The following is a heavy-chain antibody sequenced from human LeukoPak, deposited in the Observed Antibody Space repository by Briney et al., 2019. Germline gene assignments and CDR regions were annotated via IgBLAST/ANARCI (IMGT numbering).Heavy chain of an antibody. D-gene: IGHD3-10*01. J-gene: IGHJ6*02. CDR2: INWNGGST. V-gene: IGHV3-20*01. CDR1: GFTFDDYG. Sequence: GGSLRLSCAASGFTFDDYGMSWARQAPGKGLELVSGINWNGGSTGYADSVKGRFTISRDNAKNSLYLQMNSLRAEDTALYHCARDGSGSYYLSYYGMDVWGQGTTVTVSS. CDR3: ARDGSGSYYLSYYGMDV.